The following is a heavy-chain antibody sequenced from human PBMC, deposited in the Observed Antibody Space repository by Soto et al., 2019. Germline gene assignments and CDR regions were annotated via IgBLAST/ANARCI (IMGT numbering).Heavy chain of an antibody. J-gene: IGHJ5*02. CDR1: GFTFSSYW. Sequence: GSLRLSCAASGFTFSSYWMHWVRQAPGKGLVWVSRINSDGSSTSYADSVKGRFTISRDNAKNTLYLQMNSLRAEDTAVYYCARDPGTYYDFWSGYYRQTPRDNWFDPWGQGTLVTVSS. D-gene: IGHD3-3*01. CDR2: INSDGSST. CDR3: ARDPGTYYDFWSGYYRQTPRDNWFDP. V-gene: IGHV3-74*01.